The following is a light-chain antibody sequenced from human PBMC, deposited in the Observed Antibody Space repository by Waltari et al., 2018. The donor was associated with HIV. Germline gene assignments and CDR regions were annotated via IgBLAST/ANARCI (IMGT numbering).Light chain of an antibody. CDR1: SRYVGGYNY. J-gene: IGLJ1*01. Sequence: QSALTQPASVSGSPGQSITISCTGTSRYVGGYNYVSWYQQHPGKAPKLMIYEVNNRPSGVSNRFSGSKSGNTASLTISGLQAEDEADYYCSSYTSSITPLVFGTGTKVTVL. CDR3: SSYTSSITPLV. CDR2: EVN. V-gene: IGLV2-14*01.